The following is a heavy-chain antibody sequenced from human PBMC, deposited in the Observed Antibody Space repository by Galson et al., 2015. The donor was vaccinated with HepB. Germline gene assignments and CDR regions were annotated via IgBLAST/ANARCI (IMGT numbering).Heavy chain of an antibody. Sequence: SLRLSCAASGFTFSTYWMYWVRQAPGKGLEWVAAIKTDGSDKYYADSVKGRCTISRGNADNSLYLQINSLRNEDTAVYYCAKDHITGWSFDSWGQGTLVTVSS. V-gene: IGHV3-7*03. CDR1: GFTFSTYW. CDR2: IKTDGSDK. D-gene: IGHD6-19*01. J-gene: IGHJ4*02. CDR3: AKDHITGWSFDS.